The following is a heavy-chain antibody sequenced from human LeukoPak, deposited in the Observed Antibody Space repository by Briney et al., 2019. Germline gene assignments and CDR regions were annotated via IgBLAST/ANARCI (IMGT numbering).Heavy chain of an antibody. V-gene: IGHV4-34*01. J-gene: IGHJ4*02. CDR2: INHSGST. Sequence: SETLSLTCAVYGGPFSGYYWSWIRQPPGKGLEWIGEINHSGSTNYNPSLKSRVTISVDTSKNQFSLKLSSVTAADTAVYYCARPRRYYYDSSGQEFNYWGQGTLVTVSS. CDR1: GGPFSGYY. CDR3: ARPRRYYYDSSGQEFNY. D-gene: IGHD3-22*01.